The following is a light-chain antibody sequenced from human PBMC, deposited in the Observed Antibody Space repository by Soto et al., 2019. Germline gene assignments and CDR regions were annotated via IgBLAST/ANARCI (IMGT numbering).Light chain of an antibody. CDR1: QSVSGSY. V-gene: IGKV3-20*01. J-gene: IGKJ4*01. Sequence: NVLTQSPGTLSLSPGERATLSCRASQSVSGSYLAWYQQKPGQAPRLLIYAASSRATGIPDRFSGSASGTDFTLTISRLEPEDFAVYHCQQYGDSPLTFGGGTKVEIK. CDR3: QQYGDSPLT. CDR2: AAS.